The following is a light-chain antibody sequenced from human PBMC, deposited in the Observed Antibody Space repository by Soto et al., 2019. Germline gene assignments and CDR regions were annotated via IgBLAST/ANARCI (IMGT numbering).Light chain of an antibody. CDR3: QQYNSYPYT. CDR1: QSINSW. CDR2: QAS. V-gene: IGKV1-5*03. J-gene: IGKJ2*01. Sequence: DIQMTQSPSTLSASVGDRVTITCRASQSINSWLAWYQQKAGKAPKLLIYQASSLESGVTSRFSGSGSGTEFTLTISSLQPDDFATYYCQQYNSYPYTFGQGTKLEIK.